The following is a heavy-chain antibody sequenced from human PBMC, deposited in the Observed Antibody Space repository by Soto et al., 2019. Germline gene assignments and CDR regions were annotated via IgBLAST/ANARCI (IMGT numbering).Heavy chain of an antibody. CDR2: ISAYNGNT. Sequence: VKFSFKASGYTFTSYGISWVRQAPGQGLEWMGWISAYNGNTNYAQKLQGRVTMTTDTSTSTAYMELRSLRSDDTAVYYCARDGGYGDYKPNPGDWGQGTLVTVSS. CDR1: GYTFTSYG. CDR3: ARDGGYGDYKPNPGD. D-gene: IGHD4-17*01. J-gene: IGHJ4*02. V-gene: IGHV1-18*01.